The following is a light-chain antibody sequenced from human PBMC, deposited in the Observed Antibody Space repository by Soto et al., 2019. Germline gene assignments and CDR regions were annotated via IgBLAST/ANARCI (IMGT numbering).Light chain of an antibody. CDR1: SSNIGSNT. J-gene: IGLJ3*02. CDR3: AAWDDSLNGWV. Sequence: QSVLTQPPSASGTPGQRVTISCSGSSSNIGSNTVNWYQQLTGTAPKLLIYSNNQRPSGVPDRFSGSESGTSASLAISGLQSEDEADYYCAAWDDSLNGWVFGGGTQLTVL. CDR2: SNN. V-gene: IGLV1-44*01.